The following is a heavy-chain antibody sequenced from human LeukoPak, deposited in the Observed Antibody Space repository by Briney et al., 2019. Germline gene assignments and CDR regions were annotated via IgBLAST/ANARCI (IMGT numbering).Heavy chain of an antibody. V-gene: IGHV3-48*04. Sequence: GGSLRLSCAASGFTFSSYSMNWVRQAPGKGLEWVSYISSSSSTVSYADSVKGRFTISRDNAKNTLFLQMNSLRAEDTAVYYCARGPGAFDIWGQGTMVTVSS. CDR1: GFTFSSYS. CDR2: ISSSSSTV. D-gene: IGHD2-2*01. J-gene: IGHJ3*02. CDR3: ARGPGAFDI.